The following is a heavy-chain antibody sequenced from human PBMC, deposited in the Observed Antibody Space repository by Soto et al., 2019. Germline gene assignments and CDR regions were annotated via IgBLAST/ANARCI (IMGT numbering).Heavy chain of an antibody. V-gene: IGHV3-23*01. CDR1: GFTFSSYA. CDR2: ISGSGGST. J-gene: IGHJ3*02. Sequence: GGSLRLSCAASGFTFSSYAMSWVRQAPGKGLEWVSAISGSGGSTYYADSVKGRFTISRDNSKNTLYLQMNSLRAEDTAVYYCAKDDYDILTGHPDAFDIWGQGTMVTVSS. D-gene: IGHD3-9*01. CDR3: AKDDYDILTGHPDAFDI.